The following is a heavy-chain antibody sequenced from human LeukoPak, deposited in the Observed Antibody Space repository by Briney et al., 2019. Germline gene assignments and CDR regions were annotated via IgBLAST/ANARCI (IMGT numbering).Heavy chain of an antibody. J-gene: IGHJ4*02. CDR3: AREEQSGSYDY. Sequence: GGSLRLSCAASGFTFSDYYMSWIRQAPGKGLEWDSYISSSGSTIYYADSVKGRFTISRDNAKNSLYLQMNSLRAEDTAVYYCAREEQSGSYDYWGQGTLVTVSS. CDR1: GFTFSDYY. V-gene: IGHV3-11*01. CDR2: ISSSGSTI. D-gene: IGHD1-26*01.